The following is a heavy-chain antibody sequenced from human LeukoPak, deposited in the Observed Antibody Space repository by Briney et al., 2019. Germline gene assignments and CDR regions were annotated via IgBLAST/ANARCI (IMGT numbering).Heavy chain of an antibody. J-gene: IGHJ4*02. CDR2: IYYSGST. CDR3: ARHRNVLLWFGESATYFDY. Sequence: SETLSLTCTVSGGSISSSSYYWGWIRQPPGTGLEWIGSIYYSGSTYYNPSLKSRVTISVDTSKNQFSLKLSSVTAADTAVYYCARHRNVLLWFGESATYFDYWGQGTLVTVSS. V-gene: IGHV4-39*01. CDR1: GGSISSSSYY. D-gene: IGHD3-10*01.